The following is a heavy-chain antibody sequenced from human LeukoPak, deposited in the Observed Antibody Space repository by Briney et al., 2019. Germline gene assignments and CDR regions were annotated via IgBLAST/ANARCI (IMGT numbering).Heavy chain of an antibody. Sequence: SDTLSLTCAVYGGSFSGYYWRGIRQPPAKGLEGIGEINHSGSTNYNPSLKSRVTISVDTSKNQFSLKLRSVTAADTAVYYCARGSHTDYYDSSGYYYGYWGHGTLVTVSS. J-gene: IGHJ4*01. V-gene: IGHV4-34*01. CDR1: GGSFSGYY. CDR2: INHSGST. CDR3: ARGSHTDYYDSSGYYYGY. D-gene: IGHD3-22*01.